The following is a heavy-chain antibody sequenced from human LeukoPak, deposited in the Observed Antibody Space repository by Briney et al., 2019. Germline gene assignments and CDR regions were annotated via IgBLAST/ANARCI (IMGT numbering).Heavy chain of an antibody. Sequence: GGSLRLSCEASGFTFRTYGRTWFRQAPGKGLEWFSGITGSSTWTYYADSVRGRFTISRDNSKNTLHLQMNNLTADDTAIYYCARELVSLGTGYFDLWGRGTLVTVSS. J-gene: IGHJ2*01. V-gene: IGHV3-23*01. CDR3: ARELVSLGTGYFDL. CDR1: GFTFRTYG. CDR2: ITGSSTWT. D-gene: IGHD7-27*01.